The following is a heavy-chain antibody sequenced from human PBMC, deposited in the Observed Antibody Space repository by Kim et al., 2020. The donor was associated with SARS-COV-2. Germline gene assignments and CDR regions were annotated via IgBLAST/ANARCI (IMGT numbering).Heavy chain of an antibody. J-gene: IGHJ4*02. CDR3: AGSMVRGVRAFDY. D-gene: IGHD3-10*01. CDR2: INHSGST. CDR1: GGSFSGYY. Sequence: SETLSLTCAVYGGSFSGYYWSWIRQPPGKGLEWIGEINHSGSTNYNPSLKSRVTISVDTSKNQFSLKLSSVTAADTAVYYCAGSMVRGVRAFDYWGQGTL. V-gene: IGHV4-34*01.